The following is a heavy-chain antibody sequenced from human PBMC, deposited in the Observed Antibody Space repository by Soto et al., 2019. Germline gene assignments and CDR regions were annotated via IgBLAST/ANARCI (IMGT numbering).Heavy chain of an antibody. D-gene: IGHD2-21*01. Sequence: QVQLHQWGAGLLKPSETLSLTCAVYDGSFSDYYWTWIRQSPGKGLEWICENNHSGSTSYKSSLKSRVPISIDTSNKQFSLKLPSVTASATAVYYCARGKFGFSYYYYYHLDVWGKGTTVTVSS. CDR2: NNHSGST. CDR1: DGSFSDYY. V-gene: IGHV4-34*01. J-gene: IGHJ6*03. CDR3: ARGKFGFSYYYYYHLDV.